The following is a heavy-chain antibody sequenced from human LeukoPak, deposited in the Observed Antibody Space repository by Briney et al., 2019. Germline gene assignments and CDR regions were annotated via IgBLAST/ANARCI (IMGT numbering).Heavy chain of an antibody. D-gene: IGHD5-12*01. CDR1: GFTFSSYW. CDR2: IKQGGSEK. CDR3: ARDRGRFDY. Sequence: GGSLRLSCAASGFTFSSYWMTWVRQAPGKGLEWVANIKQGGSEKYYVDSAKGRFTISRDNAKNSLYLQMNSLRAEDTAVYYCARDRGRFDYWGQGTLVTVSS. V-gene: IGHV3-7*05. J-gene: IGHJ4*02.